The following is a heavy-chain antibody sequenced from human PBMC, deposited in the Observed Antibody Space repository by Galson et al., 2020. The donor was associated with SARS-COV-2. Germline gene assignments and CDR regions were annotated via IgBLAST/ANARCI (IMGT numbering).Heavy chain of an antibody. CDR3: AKDGGGVLMVYAIGAFDI. CDR2: IWCDGSNK. Sequence: GGSLRLSCAVSGFTFSSYGMHWVRQAPGKGLEWVAVIWCDGSNKYYADSVKGRFTNSRDNSKNTLYLQMNSLRAEDTAVYYCAKDGGGVLMVYAIGAFDIGGQGTMVTVSS. D-gene: IGHD2-8*01. V-gene: IGHV3-33*06. J-gene: IGHJ3*02. CDR1: GFTFSSYG.